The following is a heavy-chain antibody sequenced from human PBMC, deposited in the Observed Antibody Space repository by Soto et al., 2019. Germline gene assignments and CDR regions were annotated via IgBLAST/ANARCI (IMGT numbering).Heavy chain of an antibody. J-gene: IGHJ5*02. D-gene: IGHD6-13*01. Sequence: ASVKVSFKASGYTFTGYYMHWVRQAPGQGLEWMGWINPNSGGTNYAQKFQGWVTMTRDTSISTAYMELSRLRSDDTAVYYFARDRVLSIAAAGTGGFDPWGQGTLVTVSS. CDR3: ARDRVLSIAAAGTGGFDP. CDR1: GYTFTGYY. CDR2: INPNSGGT. V-gene: IGHV1-2*04.